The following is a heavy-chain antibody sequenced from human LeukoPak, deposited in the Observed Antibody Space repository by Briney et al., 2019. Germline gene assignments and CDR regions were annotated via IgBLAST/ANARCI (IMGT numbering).Heavy chain of an antibody. CDR3: ARAPNYPFITGVDY. CDR1: GGSISSGSYY. J-gene: IGHJ4*02. CDR2: IYTSGST. V-gene: IGHV4-61*02. D-gene: IGHD4/OR15-4a*01. Sequence: SQTLSLTCTVSGGSISSGSYYWSWIRQPAGTGLEWIGRIYTSGSTNYNPSLKSRVTISVDTSKNQFSLKLSSVTAADTAVYYCARAPNYPFITGVDYWGQGTLVTVSS.